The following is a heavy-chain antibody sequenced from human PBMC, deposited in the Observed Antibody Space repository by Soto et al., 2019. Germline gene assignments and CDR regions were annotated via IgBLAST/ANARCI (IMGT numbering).Heavy chain of an antibody. V-gene: IGHV3-33*06. CDR2: IWYDGSNK. CDR1: GFTFSSYG. Sequence: GGSLRLSCAASGFTFSSYGMHWVRQAPGKGLEWVAVIWYDGSNKYYADSVKGRLTISRDNSKNTLYLQMNSLRAEDTAVYYCAKYSSSWPQDYYYMDVWGKGTKVTVSS. J-gene: IGHJ6*03. D-gene: IGHD6-13*01. CDR3: AKYSSSWPQDYYYMDV.